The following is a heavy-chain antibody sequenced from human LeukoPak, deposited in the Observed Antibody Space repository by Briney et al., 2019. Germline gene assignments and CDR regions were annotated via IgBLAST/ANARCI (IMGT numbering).Heavy chain of an antibody. CDR1: GYSISSGYY. CDR3: AREGASGGYDWGWFDP. CDR2: IYHIGTT. J-gene: IGHJ5*02. V-gene: IGHV4-38-2*02. Sequence: SETLSLTCSVSGYSISSGYYWVWIRQPPGKGLEWIGTIYHIGTTYHNPSLKSRVTMSVDTSKNQFSLKLSSVTAADSAVYFCAREGASGGYDWGWFDPWGQGTLVTVSS. D-gene: IGHD5-12*01.